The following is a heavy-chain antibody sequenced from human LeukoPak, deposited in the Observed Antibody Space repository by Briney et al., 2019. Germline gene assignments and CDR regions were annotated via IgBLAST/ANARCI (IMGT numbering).Heavy chain of an antibody. CDR3: AREGQLGLDN. V-gene: IGHV1-2*02. CDR2: ITLHSGDT. J-gene: IGHJ4*01. D-gene: IGHD1-1*01. Sequence: GASVKVSCKASGYSFTGHYMHWVRQGPGQGLEWLGWITLHSGDTHYAQKFQGRLTMTSDTSISTGYMELSSVQFDDTAVYYCAREGQLGLDNWGQGTLVTVSS. CDR1: GYSFTGHY.